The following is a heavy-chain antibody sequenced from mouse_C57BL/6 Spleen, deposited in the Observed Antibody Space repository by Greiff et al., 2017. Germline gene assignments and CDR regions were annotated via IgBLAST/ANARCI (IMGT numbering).Heavy chain of an antibody. CDR2: IDPSDSAT. Sequence: QVHVKQPGAELVRPGSSVKLSCKASGYTFTSYWMHWVKQRPIQGLEWIGNIDPSDSATHYNQKFKDKATLTVDKSSSTAYMQLSSLTSEDSAVYYCARSPYYGDDGCYFEDWGKGTTLTVSS. CDR1: GYTFTSYW. CDR3: ARSPYYGDDGCYFED. D-gene: IGHD2-2*01. V-gene: IGHV1-52*01. J-gene: IGHJ2*01.